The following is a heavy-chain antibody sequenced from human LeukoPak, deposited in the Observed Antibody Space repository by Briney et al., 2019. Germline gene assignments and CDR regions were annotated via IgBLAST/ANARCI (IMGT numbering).Heavy chain of an antibody. CDR3: AKSGIAARYFDY. D-gene: IGHD6-6*01. CDR1: GFTVSSNY. V-gene: IGHV3-66*01. Sequence: GGSLRLSCAASGFTVSSNYMSWVRQAPGKGLEWVSVIYSGGSTYYADSVKGRFTISRDNSKNTLYLQMNSLRAEDTAVYYCAKSGIAARYFDYWGQGTLVTVSS. CDR2: IYSGGST. J-gene: IGHJ4*02.